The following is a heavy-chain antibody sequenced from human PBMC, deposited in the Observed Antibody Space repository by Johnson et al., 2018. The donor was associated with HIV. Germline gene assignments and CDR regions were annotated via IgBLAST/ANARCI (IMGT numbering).Heavy chain of an antibody. V-gene: IGHV3-30*14. D-gene: IGHD2-21*01. CDR3: ASDQFGGDCYNAFDI. J-gene: IGHJ3*02. CDR1: GFTFSSYA. CDR2: ISYDGSNK. Sequence: QVQLVESGGGVVQPGRSLRLSCAASGFTFSSYAMHWVRQAPGKGLEWVAVISYDGSNKYYADSVKGRFTISRDNSKNTLYLQMNSLRAEDTAVYYCASDQFGGDCYNAFDIWGQGTMVTVSS.